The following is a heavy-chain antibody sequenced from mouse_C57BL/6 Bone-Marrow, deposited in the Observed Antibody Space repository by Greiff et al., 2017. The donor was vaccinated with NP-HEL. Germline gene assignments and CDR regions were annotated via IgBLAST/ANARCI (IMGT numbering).Heavy chain of an antibody. Sequence: VQLQQSGAELVRPGASVKLSCTASGFNIKDDYMHWVKQRPEQGLEWIGWIDPENGDTEYASKFQGKATITADTSSNTAYLQLSSPTSEDTAVYCCTTDVYAMDYWGQGTSVTVSS. CDR1: GFNIKDDY. J-gene: IGHJ4*01. CDR3: TTDVYAMDY. CDR2: IDPENGDT. V-gene: IGHV14-4*01.